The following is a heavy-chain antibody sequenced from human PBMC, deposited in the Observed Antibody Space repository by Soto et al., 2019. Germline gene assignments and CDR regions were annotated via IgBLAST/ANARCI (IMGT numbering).Heavy chain of an antibody. J-gene: IGHJ4*02. D-gene: IGHD3-10*01. CDR3: ATNYGSGSAHFDN. CDR2: IIPMLGMS. V-gene: IGHV1-69*02. CDR1: GDTFNFYT. Sequence: QVQLVQSGAEVKTPGSSVKVSCTASGDTFNFYTLSWVRQAPGQRLEWMGRIIPMLGMSNYAQKFQGRVTMIADKSTSTAYMGLSSLRSEDTPLYYCATNYGSGSAHFDNWGQGTLVTVSS.